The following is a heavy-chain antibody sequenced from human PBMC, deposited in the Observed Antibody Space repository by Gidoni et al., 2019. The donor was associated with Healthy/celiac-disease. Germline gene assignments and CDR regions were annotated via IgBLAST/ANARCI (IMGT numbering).Heavy chain of an antibody. CDR1: GFSLSNARMG. Sequence: QVTLTESGPVLVKPTETLTLTCTVSGFSLSNARMGVSWIRQPPGKALEWLAHIFSNDEKSYSTSLKGRLTISKDTSKSQVVLTMTNMDPVDTATYYCARRVATGVYDYVWGSYPYNYFDYWGQGTLVTVSS. V-gene: IGHV2-26*01. J-gene: IGHJ4*02. CDR2: IFSNDEK. D-gene: IGHD3-16*01. CDR3: ARRVATGVYDYVWGSYPYNYFDY.